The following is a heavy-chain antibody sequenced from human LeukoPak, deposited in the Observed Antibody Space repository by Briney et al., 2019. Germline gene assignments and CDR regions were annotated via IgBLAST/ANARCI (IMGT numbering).Heavy chain of an antibody. J-gene: IGHJ4*02. Sequence: PGGSLRLSCAASGFTFSSYSMNWVRQAPGKGLEWVSYISSSSNTIYYTDSVKGRFTISRDNAKNSLYLQMNSLRAEDTALYYCAKDMYGGNSGYFDYWGQGTLVTVSS. CDR3: AKDMYGGNSGYFDY. V-gene: IGHV3-48*01. CDR2: ISSSSNTI. CDR1: GFTFSSYS. D-gene: IGHD4-23*01.